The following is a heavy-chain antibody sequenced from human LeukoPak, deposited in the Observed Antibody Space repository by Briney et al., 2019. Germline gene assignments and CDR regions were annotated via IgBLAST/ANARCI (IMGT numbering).Heavy chain of an antibody. Sequence: GGSLRLSCAASGLTFDDYGMSWVRQAPGKGLEWVSGINWNGGSTGYADSVKGRFTISRDNAKNSLYLQMNSLRAEDTALCYCARAAMSSSSIGFAPHFDYWGQGTLVTVSS. V-gene: IGHV3-20*04. CDR2: INWNGGST. CDR3: ARAAMSSSSIGFAPHFDY. CDR1: GLTFDDYG. J-gene: IGHJ4*02. D-gene: IGHD6-13*01.